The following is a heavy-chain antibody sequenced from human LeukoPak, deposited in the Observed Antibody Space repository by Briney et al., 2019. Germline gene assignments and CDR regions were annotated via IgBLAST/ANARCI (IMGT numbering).Heavy chain of an antibody. V-gene: IGHV4-61*05. Sequence: ASETLSLTCTVSGGSISSSSYYWSWIRQPPGKGLEWIGYIYYSGSTKYNPSLRSRVTISADTSKNQFSLKLSSVTAADTAVYYCARHLRGEQQLSGFDYWGQGTPVTVSS. CDR2: IYYSGST. CDR1: GGSISSSSYY. J-gene: IGHJ4*02. D-gene: IGHD6-13*01. CDR3: ARHLRGEQQLSGFDY.